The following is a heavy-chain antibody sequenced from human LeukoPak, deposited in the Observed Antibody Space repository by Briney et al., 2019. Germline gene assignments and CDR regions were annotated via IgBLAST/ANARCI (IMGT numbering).Heavy chain of an antibody. Sequence: GGSLRLSCAASGFTFNNYAMTWVRQAPGKGLEWVANIKEDGTEKNLVDSVKGRFTISRDNTKNLLFLEMNNLRGDDTAIYYCVRESRPGGAMGLYHNLDYWGQGTLVAVSS. V-gene: IGHV3-7*01. CDR2: IKEDGTEK. CDR3: VRESRPGGAMGLYHNLDY. CDR1: GFTFNNYA. D-gene: IGHD1-1*01. J-gene: IGHJ4*02.